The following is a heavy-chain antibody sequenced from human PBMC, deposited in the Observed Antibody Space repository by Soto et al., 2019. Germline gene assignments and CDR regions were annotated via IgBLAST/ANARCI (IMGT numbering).Heavy chain of an antibody. CDR2: IYSIGST. Sequence: SETLSLSCTVSGGSIHNYYWSWMRQTPGKGLVWIGHIYSIGSTKYNPSLQSRVSISSDTSKNQFFLNLTSVSAADTGVYFCARGIPRYSGNWHGLFDYWGQGTRVTVSS. CDR1: GGSIHNYY. CDR3: ARGIPRYSGNWHGLFDY. D-gene: IGHD6-13*01. V-gene: IGHV4-59*01. J-gene: IGHJ4*02.